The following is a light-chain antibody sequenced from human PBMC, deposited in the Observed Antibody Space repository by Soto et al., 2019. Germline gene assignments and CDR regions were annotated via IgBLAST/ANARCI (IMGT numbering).Light chain of an antibody. CDR3: LQYGASPRT. Sequence: EIVLTQSPGTLSLSPGERATLSCRASQSISSSYFAWYQQKPGQAPRLLVYGVSSRATDVPDRFSGSGSGTDFTLTISRLEPEDFAVYFCLQYGASPRTFGQGTKVDIK. J-gene: IGKJ1*01. CDR1: QSISSSY. CDR2: GVS. V-gene: IGKV3-20*01.